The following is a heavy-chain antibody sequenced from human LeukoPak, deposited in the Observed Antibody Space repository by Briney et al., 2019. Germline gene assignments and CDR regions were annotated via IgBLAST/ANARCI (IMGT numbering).Heavy chain of an antibody. CDR1: GYSFTSYW. J-gene: IGHJ4*02. CDR3: ASWGGYYDSSGHFDY. CDR2: IYPGDSDT. V-gene: IGHV5-51*01. Sequence: GESLKISCKGSGYSFTSYWIGWVRQMPGKGLEWMGIIYPGDSDTRYSPSFQGQVTISADKSISTAYLQWSSLKASDTAMYYCASWGGYYDSSGHFDYWGQGTLVTVSS. D-gene: IGHD3-22*01.